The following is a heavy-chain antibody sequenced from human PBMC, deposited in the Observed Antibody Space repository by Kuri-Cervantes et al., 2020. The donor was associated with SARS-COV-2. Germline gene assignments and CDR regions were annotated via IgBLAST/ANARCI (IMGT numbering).Heavy chain of an antibody. V-gene: IGHV3-30-3*01. D-gene: IGHD6-19*01. CDR2: ISYDGSNK. J-gene: IGHJ6*02. CDR3: AGSVAGQWLDHGQGDLYYYYYGMDV. CDR1: GFTFSSYA. Sequence: GGSLRLSCAASGFTFSSYAMHWVRQAPGKGLEWVAVISYDGSNKYYADSVKGRFTISRDNSKNTLYLQMNSLRAEDTAVYYCAGSVAGQWLDHGQGDLYYYYYGMDVWGQGTTVTVSS.